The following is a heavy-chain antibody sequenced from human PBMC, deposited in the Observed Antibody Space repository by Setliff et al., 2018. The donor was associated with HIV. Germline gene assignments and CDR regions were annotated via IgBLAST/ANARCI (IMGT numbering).Heavy chain of an antibody. D-gene: IGHD6-6*01. Sequence: ASVKVSCKASGYTFTKSHMHWVRQAPGQGLEWMGIINPSDGSTEYAQKLQGRISMTRDTSAGTVYMELSSLRSEDTAMYFCARDPTSQQFVKTWFAPWGQGTLVTVSS. J-gene: IGHJ5*02. CDR1: GYTFTKSH. CDR3: ARDPTSQQFVKTWFAP. V-gene: IGHV1-46*04. CDR2: INPSDGST.